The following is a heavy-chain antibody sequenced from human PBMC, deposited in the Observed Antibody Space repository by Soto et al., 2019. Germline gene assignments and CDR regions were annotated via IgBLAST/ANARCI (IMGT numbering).Heavy chain of an antibody. V-gene: IGHV1-18*01. CDR3: ASDHGGGITFE. D-gene: IGHD3-16*01. Sequence: QVQLVQSGAEVKKPGASVKVSCKTSGYTFTSYAISWVRQAPGQGLEWMGWISAYNGNTKYAQKLQGRVTMTTDTSTSTASMDLRSLRSDDTAVYYCASDHGGGITFEWGQGTQVTVSS. CDR1: GYTFTSYA. CDR2: ISAYNGNT. J-gene: IGHJ4*02.